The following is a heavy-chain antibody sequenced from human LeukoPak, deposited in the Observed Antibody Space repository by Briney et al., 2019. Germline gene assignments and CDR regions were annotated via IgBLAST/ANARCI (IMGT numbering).Heavy chain of an antibody. CDR1: GYTFTGYY. V-gene: IGHV1-2*02. CDR2: INPNSGGT. D-gene: IGHD1-26*01. J-gene: IGHJ4*02. Sequence: ASVKVSCKASGYTFTGYYMHWVRRAPGQGLEWMGWINPNSGGTNYAQKFQGRVTMTRDTSISTAYMELSRLRSDDTAVYYCARDQLYSGSYWGYWGQGTLVTVSS. CDR3: ARDQLYSGSYWGY.